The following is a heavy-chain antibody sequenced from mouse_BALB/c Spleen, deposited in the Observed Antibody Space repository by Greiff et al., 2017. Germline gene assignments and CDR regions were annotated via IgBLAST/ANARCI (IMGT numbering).Heavy chain of an antibody. Sequence: LVKTGASVTISCKASGYSFTGYYMHWVKQSPGKSLEWIGYISCYNGATSYNQKFKGKATFTVDTSSSTAYMQFNSLTSEDSAVYYCARWGSFYSMDYWGQGTSVTVSS. J-gene: IGHJ4*01. V-gene: IGHV1S34*01. CDR1: GYSFTGYY. CDR3: ARWGSFYSMDY. CDR2: ISCYNGAT. D-gene: IGHD2-1*01.